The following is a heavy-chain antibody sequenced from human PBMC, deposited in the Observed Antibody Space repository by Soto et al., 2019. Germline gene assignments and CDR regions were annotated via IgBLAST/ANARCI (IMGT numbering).Heavy chain of an antibody. CDR3: ARDPASSGSFDY. CDR2: INVGNSNT. CDR1: GYTFTSYP. J-gene: IGHJ4*02. D-gene: IGHD6-19*01. V-gene: IGHV1-3*01. Sequence: ASVKVSCKASGYTFTSYPMHWVRQAPGQRLEWMGWINVGNSNTKYSQKFQGRVTISRDTSASTAYMELSSLRSEDTAVYYCARDPASSGSFDYWGQGTLVTVSS.